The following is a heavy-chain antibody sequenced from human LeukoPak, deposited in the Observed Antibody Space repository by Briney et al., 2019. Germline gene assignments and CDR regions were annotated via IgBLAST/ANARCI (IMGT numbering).Heavy chain of an antibody. V-gene: IGHV1-8*01. J-gene: IGHJ4*02. Sequence: ASAKVSCKASGYTFTSYDINWVRQATGQGLEWMGWMNPNSGNTGHAQKFQGRVTMTRNTSIRTAYMELNSLRSEDTAVYYCARAFTGRGDYFFWGQGTLVTVSS. CDR3: ARAFTGRGDYFF. CDR2: MNPNSGNT. CDR1: GYTFTSYD. D-gene: IGHD4-17*01.